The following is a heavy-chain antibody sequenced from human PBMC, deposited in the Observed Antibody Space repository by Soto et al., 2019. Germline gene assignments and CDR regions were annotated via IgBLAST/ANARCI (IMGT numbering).Heavy chain of an antibody. D-gene: IGHD7-27*01. CDR3: TSANWYSEY. CDR1: GGSISNHY. CDR2: NYYNGNT. Sequence: QVQLQESGPGLVKPSETLSLTCTVSGGSISNHYWSWIRQPPGKRLEWIGYNYYNGNTTYNSPLKSRVTMSVDTSKNQIPLKLRSVTAADTAVYSCTSANWYSEYWGQGTLVTVSS. V-gene: IGHV4-59*11. J-gene: IGHJ4*02.